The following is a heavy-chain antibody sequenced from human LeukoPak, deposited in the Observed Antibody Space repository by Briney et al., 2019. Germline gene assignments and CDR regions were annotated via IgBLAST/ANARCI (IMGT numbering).Heavy chain of an antibody. CDR2: IYHSGST. V-gene: IGHV4-4*02. CDR3: ARNLWFGQFDS. CDR1: GGSIISSNW. D-gene: IGHD3-10*01. Sequence: SGTLSLTCAVSGGSIISSNWWSWVRQPPGMGLEWIGEIYHSGSTNYNPSLKSRVTISVDKSKKQFSLKLNFMTAADTAKYYCARNLWFGQFDSWGQGTLVTVSS. J-gene: IGHJ4*02.